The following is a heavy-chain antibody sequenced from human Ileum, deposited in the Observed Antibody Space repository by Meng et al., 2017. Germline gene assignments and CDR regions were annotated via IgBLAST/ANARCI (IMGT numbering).Heavy chain of an antibody. CDR2: FSCNGGST. D-gene: IGHD3-22*01. CDR3: ARTPLYHSSGYYYDLYYYGMDV. J-gene: IGHJ6*02. V-gene: IGHV3-23*01. CDR1: GFIFNTYA. Sequence: GGSLRLSCVASGFIFNTYAMTWVRQAPGKGLEWVSTFSCNGGSTYYADSVKGRFTISRDTSKNTLYLDINSLRAEDTAVYYCARTPLYHSSGYYYDLYYYGMDVWGPGTTVTVSS.